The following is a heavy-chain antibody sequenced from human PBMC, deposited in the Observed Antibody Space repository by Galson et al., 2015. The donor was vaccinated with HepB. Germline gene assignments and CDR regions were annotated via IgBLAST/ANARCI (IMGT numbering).Heavy chain of an antibody. CDR3: ARAEDCSSTSCYGIWFDP. CDR2: LNPNSGGT. V-gene: IGHV1-2*02. J-gene: IGHJ5*02. CDR1: GYTFTGYY. Sequence: CKASGYTFTGYYMHWVRQAPGQGLEWMGWLNPNSGGTNYAQKFQGRVTMTRDTSISTAYMELSRLRSDDTAVYYCARAEDCSSTSCYGIWFDPWGQGTLVTVSS. D-gene: IGHD2-2*01.